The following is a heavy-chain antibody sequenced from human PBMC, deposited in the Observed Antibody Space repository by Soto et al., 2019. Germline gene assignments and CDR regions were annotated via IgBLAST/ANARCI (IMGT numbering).Heavy chain of an antibody. D-gene: IGHD3-10*01. CDR1: GLAFSTYG. CDR2: IWYDGSDK. Sequence: QVQLVESGGGVVQPGRSLRLSCAASGLAFSTYGMHWVRQAPGKGLEWVTFIWYDGSDKYYADSVKGRFTISRDNSKKTLYLQMNSLRAEDTAVYYCARGTGYFYYYMDVWGKGTTVNVSS. CDR3: ARGTGYFYYYMDV. V-gene: IGHV3-33*01. J-gene: IGHJ6*03.